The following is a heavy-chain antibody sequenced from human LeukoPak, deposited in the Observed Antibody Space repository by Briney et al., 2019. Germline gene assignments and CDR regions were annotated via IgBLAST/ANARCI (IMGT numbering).Heavy chain of an antibody. CDR3: ARGIFGSSGWAPHY. J-gene: IGHJ4*02. CDR1: GFTFSSYS. V-gene: IGHV3-53*01. D-gene: IGHD6-13*01. Sequence: GGSLRLSCAASGFTFSSYSMSWVRQAPGKGLEWVSVIYTGGYSYYADSVKGRFTISRDNSKNTLYLQMNSLRAEDTAVYYCARGIFGSSGWAPHYWGQGTLVTVSS. CDR2: IYTGGYS.